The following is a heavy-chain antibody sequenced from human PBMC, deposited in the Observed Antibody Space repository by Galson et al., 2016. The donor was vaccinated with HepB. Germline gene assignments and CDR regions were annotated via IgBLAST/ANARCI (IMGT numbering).Heavy chain of an antibody. J-gene: IGHJ6*03. Sequence: SETLSLTCAVRGGSFSGHYWTWIRQPPGNGLEWIGEINHSGSTNYIASLKSRLTISIDTSKNELSLRLTSVTAADAGVYYCARGSAAYVSYYYYMDVWGKGTTVTVSS. V-gene: IGHV4-34*01. CDR1: GGSFSGHY. CDR2: INHSGST. CDR3: ARGSAAYVSYYYYMDV. D-gene: IGHD2-2*01.